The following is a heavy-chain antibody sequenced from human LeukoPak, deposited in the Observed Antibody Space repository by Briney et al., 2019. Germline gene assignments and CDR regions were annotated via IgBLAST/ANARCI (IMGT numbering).Heavy chain of an antibody. CDR2: ISGSGGST. J-gene: IGHJ5*02. D-gene: IGHD3-22*01. CDR1: GFTFSSYA. CDR3: AKDSFYYDDSSGSYNWFDP. Sequence: PGGSLRLSCAASGFTFSSYAMSWVRQAPGKGLEWVSAISGSGGSTYYADSVKGRFTISRDNSKNTLYLQMNSLRAEDTAVYYCAKDSFYYDDSSGSYNWFDPWGQGTLVTVSS. V-gene: IGHV3-23*01.